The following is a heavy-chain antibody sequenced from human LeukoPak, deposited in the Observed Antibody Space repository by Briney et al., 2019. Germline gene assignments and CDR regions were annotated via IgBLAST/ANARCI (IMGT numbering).Heavy chain of an antibody. Sequence: PSETLSLTCTVSGASIITTNYYWGWIRQPPGKGLEWIGSISYTGNAYYNPSLRSRLSISMDASKNQFSLKVRSVTAADTAVYYCARNLGQTWGTVTTDLWYFDHWGQGTLVPVSS. CDR3: ARNLGQTWGTVTTDLWYFDH. V-gene: IGHV4-39*01. CDR1: GASIITTNYY. J-gene: IGHJ4*02. CDR2: ISYTGNA. D-gene: IGHD4-11*01.